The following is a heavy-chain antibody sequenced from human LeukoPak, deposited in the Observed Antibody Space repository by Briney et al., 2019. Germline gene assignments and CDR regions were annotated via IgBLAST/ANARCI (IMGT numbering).Heavy chain of an antibody. CDR1: GVSVIYGRYY. D-gene: IGHD2-2*01. V-gene: IGHV4-31*03. CDR2: KYYSGSA. CDR3: ATPYCSSISCLDVFNM. J-gene: IGHJ3*02. Sequence: SQTLSLTCRLSGVSVIYGRYYWTWIRQHPGKGLEWIGLKYYSGSAKYNPSLKSRLTISVDTSKNQFSLQLSSVTAADTATYYCATPYCSSISCLDVFNMWGQGTRVTVSS.